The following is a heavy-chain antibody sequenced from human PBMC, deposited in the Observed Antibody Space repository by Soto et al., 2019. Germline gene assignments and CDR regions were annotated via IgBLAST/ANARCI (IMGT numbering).Heavy chain of an antibody. CDR3: VGGIAARPLGY. D-gene: IGHD6-6*01. CDR2: IYHSGST. CDR1: GGSISSVGYS. J-gene: IGHJ4*02. V-gene: IGHV4-30-2*01. Sequence: QLQLQESGSGLVKPSQTLSLTCAVSGGSISSVGYSWRWIRQPPGKGLEWIGYIYHSGSTYYNPSLKSRVTISVDRSKNQFSRKLSSFTAADTAVYDWVGGIAARPLGYWGQGTLVTVSS.